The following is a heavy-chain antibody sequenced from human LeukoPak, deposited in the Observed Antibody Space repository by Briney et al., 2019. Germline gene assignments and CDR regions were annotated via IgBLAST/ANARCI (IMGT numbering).Heavy chain of an antibody. CDR2: IRYDGSNK. D-gene: IGHD1-26*01. V-gene: IGHV3-30*02. Sequence: PGGSLRLSCAASGFTFSSYGMHWVRQAPGKGLEWVAFIRYDGSNKYYADSVKGRFTIARDNSKNTLYLKMKNLRAEDTAVYFCAKGSWELHLYWGQGTLVAVSS. J-gene: IGHJ4*02. CDR1: GFTFSSYG. CDR3: AKGSWELHLY.